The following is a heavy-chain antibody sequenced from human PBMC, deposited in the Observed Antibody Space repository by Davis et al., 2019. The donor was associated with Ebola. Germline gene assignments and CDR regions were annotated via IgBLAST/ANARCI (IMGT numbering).Heavy chain of an antibody. CDR1: TFTFSSYS. CDR2: ISGSGFYT. V-gene: IGHV3-21*04. CDR3: ARRADY. J-gene: IGHJ4*02. Sequence: PGGSLRLSCAVSTFTFSSYSMNWVRQAPGKGLEWVSSISGSGFYTYYAGSVKGRFTISRDNAKNSLYLQMNSLRAEDTAVYYCARRADYWGQGTLVTVSS.